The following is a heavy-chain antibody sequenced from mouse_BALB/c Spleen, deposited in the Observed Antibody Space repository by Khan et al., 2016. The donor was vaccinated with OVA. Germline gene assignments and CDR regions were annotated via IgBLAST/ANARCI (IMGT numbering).Heavy chain of an antibody. V-gene: IGHV1-9*01. Sequence: QVQLKQSGADLMKPGASVKISCKVAGYTFSSYWIEWIKQRPGHGLEWIGEILPGSGSTNCNEKFKGKATFTADTSSNTAYMQLSSLTSEDSAVYYCARLKSGNRNSFDYWGQGTTLTVSS. CDR3: ARLKSGNRNSFDY. CDR1: GYTFSSYW. D-gene: IGHD1-1*01. J-gene: IGHJ2*01. CDR2: ILPGSGST.